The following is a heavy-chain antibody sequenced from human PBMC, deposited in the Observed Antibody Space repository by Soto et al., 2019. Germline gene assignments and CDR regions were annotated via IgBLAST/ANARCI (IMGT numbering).Heavy chain of an antibody. V-gene: IGHV1-69*12. Sequence: QVQLVQSGAEVKKPGSSVKVSCKASGGTFSSYAISWVRQAPGQGLEWMGGIIPIFGTANYAQKFQGRVTIPADESTSTAYMELSSLRSEDTAVYYCARWGGPYDSSGYYGYYGMDVWGQGTTVTVSS. CDR2: IIPIFGTA. CDR1: GGTFSSYA. D-gene: IGHD3-22*01. CDR3: ARWGGPYDSSGYYGYYGMDV. J-gene: IGHJ6*02.